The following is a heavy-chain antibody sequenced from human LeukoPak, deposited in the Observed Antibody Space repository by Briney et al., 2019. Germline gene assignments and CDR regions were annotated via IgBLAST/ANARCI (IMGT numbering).Heavy chain of an antibody. J-gene: IGHJ5*02. V-gene: IGHV4-4*07. D-gene: IGHD2-2*01. CDR2: IYTSGST. Sequence: PSETLSLTCTVSGGSISSYYWSWIRQPAGKGLEWIGRIYTSGSTNYNPSLKSRVTMSVDTSKNQFSLKLSSVTAADTAVYYCARVAVPAARGDWFDPWGQGTLVTVSS. CDR3: ARVAVPAARGDWFDP. CDR1: GGSISSYY.